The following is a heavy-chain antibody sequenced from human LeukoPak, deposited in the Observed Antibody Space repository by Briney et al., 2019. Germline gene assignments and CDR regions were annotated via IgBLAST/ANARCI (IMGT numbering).Heavy chain of an antibody. V-gene: IGHV3-9*01. CDR2: ISWNSGSI. D-gene: IGHD6-19*01. CDR1: GFTFDDYA. CDR3: AKDKMAVAGLGHDAFDI. Sequence: TGGSLRLSCAASGFTFDDYAMHWVRQAPGKGLEWASGISWNSGSIGYADSVKGRFTISRDNAKNSLYLQMNSLRAEDTALYYCAKDKMAVAGLGHDAFDIWGQGTMVTVSS. J-gene: IGHJ3*02.